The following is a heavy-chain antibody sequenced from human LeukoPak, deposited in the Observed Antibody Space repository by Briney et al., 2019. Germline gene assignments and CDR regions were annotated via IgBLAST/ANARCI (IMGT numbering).Heavy chain of an antibody. CDR3: ARVTSYGDYDWFDP. CDR2: INAGNGNT. CDR1: GYTFTSYA. V-gene: IGHV1-3*01. J-gene: IGHJ5*02. D-gene: IGHD4-17*01. Sequence: ASVKVSRKASGYTFTSYAMHWVRQAPGQRLEWMGWINAGNGNTKYSQKFQGRVTITGDTSASTAYMELSSLRSEDTAVYYCARVTSYGDYDWFDPWGQGTLVTVSS.